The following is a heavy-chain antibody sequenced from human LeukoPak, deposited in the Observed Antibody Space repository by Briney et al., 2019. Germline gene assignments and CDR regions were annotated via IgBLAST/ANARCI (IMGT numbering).Heavy chain of an antibody. CDR3: ARTCSGTSCADFDY. Sequence: ASVKVSCKVSGYTLTELSMHWVRQAPGKGLEWMGGFDPEDGETIYAQKFQGRVTMTRDTSINTAYLELSSLRSEDTAMYYCARTCSGTSCADFDYWGQGTLVTVSS. CDR1: GYTLTELS. D-gene: IGHD2-2*01. J-gene: IGHJ4*02. V-gene: IGHV1-24*01. CDR2: FDPEDGET.